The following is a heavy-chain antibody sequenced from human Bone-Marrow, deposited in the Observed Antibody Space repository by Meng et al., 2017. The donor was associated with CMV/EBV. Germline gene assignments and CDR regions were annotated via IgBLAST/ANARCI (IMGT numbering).Heavy chain of an antibody. CDR2: IRYGGSNK. Sequence: GESLKISCAASGFTFSSYSMHWVRQAPGKGLEWVAFIRYGGSNKYYADSVRGRFTISRDNSKNTLYLQMNSLRAEDTAVYYCARVNSSGSGWYNYYYNYGMDVWGQGTTVTVSS. V-gene: IGHV3-30*02. D-gene: IGHD6-19*01. CDR3: ARVNSSGSGWYNYYYNYGMDV. CDR1: GFTFSSYS. J-gene: IGHJ6*02.